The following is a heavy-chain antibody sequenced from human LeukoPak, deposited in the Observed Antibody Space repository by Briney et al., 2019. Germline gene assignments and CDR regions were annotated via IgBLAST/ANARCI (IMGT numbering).Heavy chain of an antibody. D-gene: IGHD3-9*01. J-gene: IGHJ4*02. CDR1: GFTFDDYA. V-gene: IGHV3-9*01. Sequence: PGRSLRLSCAASGFTFDDYAMHWVRQAPGKGLEWVSGISWNSGSIGYADSVKGRFTISRDNAKNSLYLQMNSLRVEDTAVYYCAREGDWSEIDYWGQGTLVTVSS. CDR2: ISWNSGSI. CDR3: AREGDWSEIDY.